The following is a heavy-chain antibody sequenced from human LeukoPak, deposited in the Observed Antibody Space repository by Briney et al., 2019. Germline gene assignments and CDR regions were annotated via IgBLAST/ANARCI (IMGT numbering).Heavy chain of an antibody. J-gene: IGHJ6*04. V-gene: IGHV1-69*13. CDR3: ARSRRGYSGYEAADYYYYYGMDV. Sequence: SVKVSCKASGGTFSSYAISWVRQAPGQGLEWMGGIIPIFGTANYAQKFQGRVTITADESTSTAYMELSSLRSEDTAVYYCARSRRGYSGYEAADYYYYYGMDVWGKETTVTVSS. CDR1: GGTFSSYA. CDR2: IIPIFGTA. D-gene: IGHD5-12*01.